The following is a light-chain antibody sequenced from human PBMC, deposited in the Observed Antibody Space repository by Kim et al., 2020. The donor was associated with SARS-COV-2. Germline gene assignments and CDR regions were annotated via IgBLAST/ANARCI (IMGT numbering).Light chain of an antibody. CDR3: QSYDSSLSGSVV. CDR1: SSNIGAGYD. V-gene: IGLV1-40*01. CDR2: GNS. Sequence: QSVLTQPPSVSGAPGQRVTISCTGSSSNIGAGYDVHWYQQLPGTAPKLLIYGNSNQPSGVPDRFSGSESGTSASLAITGLQAEDEADYYCQSYDSSLSGSVVFGGGTQLTVL. J-gene: IGLJ2*01.